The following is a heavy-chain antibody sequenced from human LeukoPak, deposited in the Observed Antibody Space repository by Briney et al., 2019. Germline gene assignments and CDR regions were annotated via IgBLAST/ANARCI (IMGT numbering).Heavy chain of an antibody. CDR1: GYTFTSYG. J-gene: IGHJ4*02. V-gene: IGHV1-18*01. CDR3: ARLPTNIVVVPVAMYFDY. CDR2: ISAYNGNT. Sequence: ASVKVSCKASGYTFTSYGISWVRQAPGQGLEWMGWISAYNGNTNYAQKLQGRVTMTTDTSTSTAYMELRSLRSDDTAVYYCARLPTNIVVVPVAMYFDYWGQGTLVTVSS. D-gene: IGHD2-2*01.